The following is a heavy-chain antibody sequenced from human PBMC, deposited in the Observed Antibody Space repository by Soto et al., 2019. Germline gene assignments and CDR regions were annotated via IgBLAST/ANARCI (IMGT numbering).Heavy chain of an antibody. CDR2: IYHSGST. CDR3: ARDSGYSSTY. D-gene: IGHD6-13*01. J-gene: IGHJ4*02. V-gene: IGHV4-30-2*01. CDR1: GGSISSGGYS. Sequence: SETLSLTCAVSGGSISSGGYSWSWIRQPPGKGLEWIGYIYHSGSTYYNPSLKSRVTISVDRSKNQFSLKLSSVTAADTAVYYCARDSGYSSTYWGQGTLVTVSS.